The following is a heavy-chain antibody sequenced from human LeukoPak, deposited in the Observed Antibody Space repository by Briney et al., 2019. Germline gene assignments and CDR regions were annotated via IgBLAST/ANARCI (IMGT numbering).Heavy chain of an antibody. J-gene: IGHJ5*02. D-gene: IGHD6-19*01. CDR1: GGSISSYY. Sequence: PSETLSLTCTVSGGSISSYYWSWIRQPAGKGLEWIGRIYTSGSTNYNPSLKSRVTMSVDTSKNQFSLKLSSVTAADTAVYYCARGPRIAVAGRRSWFDPWGQGTLVTVSS. CDR2: IYTSGST. V-gene: IGHV4-4*07. CDR3: ARGPRIAVAGRRSWFDP.